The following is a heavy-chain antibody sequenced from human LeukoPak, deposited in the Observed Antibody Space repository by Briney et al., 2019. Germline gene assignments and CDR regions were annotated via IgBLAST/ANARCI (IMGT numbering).Heavy chain of an antibody. CDR1: GYTFTGYY. V-gene: IGHV1-2*02. J-gene: IGHJ6*01. CDR2: INPNSGGT. CDR3: ASTSSSWSSPYRLQV. Sequence: ASVKVSCKASGYTFTGYYLHWVRQAPGQGLEWMGWINPNSGGTNYAQKFQGRVTITRDTSISTAYMELSRLRSDDTAVYYCASTSSSWSSPYRLQVWGQGTTVTVSS. D-gene: IGHD6-13*01.